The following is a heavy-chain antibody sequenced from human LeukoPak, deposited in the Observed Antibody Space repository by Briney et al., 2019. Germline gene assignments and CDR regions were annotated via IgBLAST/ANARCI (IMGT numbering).Heavy chain of an antibody. CDR1: GFTFSSYG. D-gene: IGHD1-14*01. Sequence: GGSLRLSSAASGFTFSSYGMHWVRQAPGKGLEWVAVISYDGSNKYYADSVKGRFTISRDNSKNTLYLQMNSLRAEDTAVYYCAKDHNTYGMDVWGQGTTVTVSS. CDR3: AKDHNTYGMDV. V-gene: IGHV3-30*18. J-gene: IGHJ6*02. CDR2: ISYDGSNK.